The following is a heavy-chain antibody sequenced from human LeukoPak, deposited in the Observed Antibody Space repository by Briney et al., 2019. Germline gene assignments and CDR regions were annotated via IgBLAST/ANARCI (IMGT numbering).Heavy chain of an antibody. CDR2: IIPIFGTA. CDR1: GGTFSSYA. D-gene: IGHD3-22*01. Sequence: ASVTVSCTASGGTFSSYAISWVRQAPGQGLEWMGGIIPIFGTANYAQKFQGRVTMTGDTSTDTAYMELSSLRSEDTAVYYCATSTYYYDSSGYYYFDYWGQGTLVTVSS. CDR3: ATSTYYYDSSGYYYFDY. J-gene: IGHJ4*02. V-gene: IGHV1-69*06.